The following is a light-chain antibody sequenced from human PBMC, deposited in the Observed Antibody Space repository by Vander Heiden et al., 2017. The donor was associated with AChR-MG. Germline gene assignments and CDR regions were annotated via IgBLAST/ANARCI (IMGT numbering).Light chain of an antibody. Sequence: QSVLTQPPSVSGAPGQRVTISCTGSSSNIGAGSDIHWYQHLPGTAPKLLIYGNNNRSSGVPDRFSGSKSDSSASLAITGLQAEDEADYYCQSYDSSLRGSVFGGGTKLTVL. J-gene: IGLJ2*01. CDR2: GNN. V-gene: IGLV1-40*01. CDR3: QSYDSSLRGSV. CDR1: SSNIGAGSD.